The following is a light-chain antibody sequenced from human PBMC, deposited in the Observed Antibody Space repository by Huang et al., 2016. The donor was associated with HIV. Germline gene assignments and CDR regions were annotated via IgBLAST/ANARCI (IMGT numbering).Light chain of an antibody. CDR2: DAS. J-gene: IGKJ1*01. Sequence: DIQMTQSPSSLSASVGDRVTITCQASQDISNYLNWYQQKPGKAPKLLIYDASNLETGVSSRFSVRGSGTDFTFTISSLQPEDIATYYCQHYDNLRTFGQGTKVEIK. CDR1: QDISNY. CDR3: QHYDNLRT. V-gene: IGKV1-33*01.